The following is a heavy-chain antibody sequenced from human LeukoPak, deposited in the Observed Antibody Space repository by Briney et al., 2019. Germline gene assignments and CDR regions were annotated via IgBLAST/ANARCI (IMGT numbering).Heavy chain of an antibody. CDR3: ARGYTNDVNQEVWLDP. CDR1: GFTFSSYS. Sequence: GSLRLSCAASGFTFSSYSMNWVRQPPGKGLEWIGTIYYSGNTDYNPSLKSRVTVSVDTSRNQVSLNLKSVTAADSAVYFCARGYTNDVNQEVWLDPWGQGTLVTVSS. D-gene: IGHD2-8*01. J-gene: IGHJ5*02. CDR2: IYYSGNT. V-gene: IGHV4-59*12.